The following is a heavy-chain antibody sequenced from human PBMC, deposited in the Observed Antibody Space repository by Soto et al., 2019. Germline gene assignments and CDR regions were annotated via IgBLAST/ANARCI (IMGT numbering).Heavy chain of an antibody. J-gene: IGHJ4*02. V-gene: IGHV3-23*01. CDR1: GFTFSSYA. D-gene: IGHD6-13*01. Sequence: GGSLRLSCAASGFTFSSYAMSWVRQAPGKGLEWVSAISGSGGSTYYADSVKGRFTISRDNSKNTLYLQMNSLRAEDTAVYYCARDRESSPTVDYWGQGTLVTVSS. CDR3: ARDRESSPTVDY. CDR2: ISGSGGST.